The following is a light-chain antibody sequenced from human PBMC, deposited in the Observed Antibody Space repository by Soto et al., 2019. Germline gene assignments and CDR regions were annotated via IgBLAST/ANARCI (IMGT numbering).Light chain of an antibody. J-gene: IGKJ1*01. CDR2: GAS. V-gene: IGKV3-15*01. Sequence: VMTQSPATVSVSPGERATLSCRASQSVSNNLAWYQQKPGRAPRLLIYGASTRATGIPARFSGSGSGTEFTLTISSLQSEDFAVYYCQQYNNWPPWTFGQGTKVDIK. CDR3: QQYNNWPPWT. CDR1: QSVSNN.